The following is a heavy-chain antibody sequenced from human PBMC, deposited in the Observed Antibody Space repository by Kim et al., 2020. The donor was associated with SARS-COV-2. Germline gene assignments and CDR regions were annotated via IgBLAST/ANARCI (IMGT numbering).Heavy chain of an antibody. CDR2: IYYSGST. D-gene: IGHD6-19*01. CDR3: ARDHFSIAVAGLNWFDP. CDR1: GGSISSSSYY. J-gene: IGHJ5*02. Sequence: SETLSLTCTVSGGSISSSSYYWGWIRQPPGKGLEWIGSIYYSGSTYYNPSLKSRVTISVDTSKNQFSLKLSSVTAADTAVYYCARDHFSIAVAGLNWFDPWGQGTLVTVSS. V-gene: IGHV4-39*07.